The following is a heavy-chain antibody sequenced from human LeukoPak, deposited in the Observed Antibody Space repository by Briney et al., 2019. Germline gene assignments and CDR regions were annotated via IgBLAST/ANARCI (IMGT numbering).Heavy chain of an antibody. J-gene: IGHJ4*02. CDR3: AKLGGYYDFWSGQLDY. CDR1: GFTFSSYA. D-gene: IGHD3-3*01. V-gene: IGHV3-23*01. CDR2: ISGSGGST. Sequence: GGSLRLSCAASGFTFSSYAMSWVRQAPGKGLEGVSAISGSGGSTYYADSVKGRFTISRDNSKNTLYLQMNSLRAEDTAVYYCAKLGGYYDFWSGQLDYWGQGTLVTVSS.